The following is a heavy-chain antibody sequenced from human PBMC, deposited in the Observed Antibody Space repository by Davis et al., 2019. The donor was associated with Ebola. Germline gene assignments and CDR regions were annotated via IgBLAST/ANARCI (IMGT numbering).Heavy chain of an antibody. V-gene: IGHV3-23*01. Sequence: GESLKISCEASGFTFRSYAMSWVRQAPGKGLEWVSTYGTSADTYYADSVKGRFTISRDNSKNTLYLQMNGLRVEDTAIYYCAKDNRNIWSEVWGQGTMVTVSS. D-gene: IGHD2/OR15-2a*01. CDR1: GFTFRSYA. CDR3: AKDNRNIWSEV. J-gene: IGHJ3*01. CDR2: GTSADT.